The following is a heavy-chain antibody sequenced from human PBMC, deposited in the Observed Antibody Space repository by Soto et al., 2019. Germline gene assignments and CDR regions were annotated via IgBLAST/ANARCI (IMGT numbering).Heavy chain of an antibody. J-gene: IGHJ1*01. CDR3: AKGNDYGDQEYFQH. CDR2: ISWNSGSI. V-gene: IGHV3-9*01. CDR1: GFTFDDYA. Sequence: DVQLVESGGGLVQPGRSLRLSCAASGFTFDDYAMHWVRQAPGKGLEWVSGISWNSGSIGYADSVKGRVTISRDNAKNCLYLQMNSLSAEDTALHYCAKGNDYGDQEYFQHWGQGTLVAVAS. D-gene: IGHD4-17*01.